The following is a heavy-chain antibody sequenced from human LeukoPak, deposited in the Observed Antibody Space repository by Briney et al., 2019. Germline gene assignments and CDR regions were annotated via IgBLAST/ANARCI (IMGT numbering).Heavy chain of an antibody. J-gene: IGHJ5*02. CDR3: ARAAYDSNWFDP. Sequence: ASVKVSCKASGYIFTGYYMHWVRQAPGQGLEWMGWINPNSGGTNYAQKFQGRVTMTRDTSISAAYMELSRLRSDDTAVYYCARAAYDSNWFDPWGQGTLVTVSS. CDR1: GYIFTGYY. D-gene: IGHD2-21*01. CDR2: INPNSGGT. V-gene: IGHV1-2*02.